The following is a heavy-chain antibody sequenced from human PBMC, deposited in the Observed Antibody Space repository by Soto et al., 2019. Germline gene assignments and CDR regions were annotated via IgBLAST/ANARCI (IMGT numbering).Heavy chain of an antibody. CDR2: IYWDDDK. J-gene: IGHJ4*02. D-gene: IGHD3-22*01. Sequence: QITLKESGPTLVKPTQTLTLTCTFSGFSLSTSGVGVGWIRQPPGKALEWLALIYWDDDKRYSPSLKSRLTITKDTSKNQVVLTMTNMDPVYTATYYCAHWSDVTYHYDSSGSFDYWGQGTLVTVSS. V-gene: IGHV2-5*02. CDR1: GFSLSTSGVG. CDR3: AHWSDVTYHYDSSGSFDY.